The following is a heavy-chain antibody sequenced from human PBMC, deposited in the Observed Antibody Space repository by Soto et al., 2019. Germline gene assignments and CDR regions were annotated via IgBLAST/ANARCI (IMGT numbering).Heavy chain of an antibody. J-gene: IGHJ4*02. V-gene: IGHV4-59*01. D-gene: IGHD5-12*01. CDR2: IYYSGST. CDR3: ARGVLTRGYNFDY. CDR1: GGSISSYY. Sequence: SETLSLTCTVSGGSISSYYWSWIRQPPGKGLEWIGYIYYSGSTNYNPSLKSRVTISVDTSKNQFSLKLSSVNDADKAVYYCARGVLTRGYNFDYCGQGNLVTVSA.